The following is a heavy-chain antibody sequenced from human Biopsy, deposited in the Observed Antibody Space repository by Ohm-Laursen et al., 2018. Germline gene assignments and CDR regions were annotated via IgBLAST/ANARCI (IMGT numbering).Heavy chain of an antibody. CDR1: GFSLNTRGMS. CDR2: IDWDDAK. Sequence: TQTLTLTCTLSGFSLNTRGMSVTWIRQPPGKALEWLARIDWDDAKFYCESLKTRLTISKGTSENHVVLTLSDVAPVDTATYYCARIPILVVPAAIVYRHRRHLQGLDVWGQGTTVIVSS. V-gene: IGHV2-70*16. J-gene: IGHJ6*02. CDR3: ARIPILVVPAAIVYRHRRHLQGLDV. D-gene: IGHD2-2*02.